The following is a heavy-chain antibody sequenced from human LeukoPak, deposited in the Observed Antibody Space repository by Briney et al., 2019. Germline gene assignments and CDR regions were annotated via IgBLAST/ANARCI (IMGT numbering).Heavy chain of an antibody. J-gene: IGHJ4*02. D-gene: IGHD2-2*01. CDR2: IYYSGST. CDR3: ARGTSIPAALLTFDY. V-gene: IGHV4-30-4*08. Sequence: PSQTLSLTCTVSGGSIISGDYYWSWIRQPPGKGLEWIGYIYYSGSTYYNPSLKSRVTISVDTSKNQFSLKLSSVTAADTAVYYCARGTSIPAALLTFDYWGQGTLVTVSS. CDR1: GGSIISGDYY.